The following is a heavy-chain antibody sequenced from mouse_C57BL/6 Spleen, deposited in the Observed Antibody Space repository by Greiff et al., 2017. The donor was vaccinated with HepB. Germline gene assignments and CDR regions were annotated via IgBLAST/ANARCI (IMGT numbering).Heavy chain of an antibody. Sequence: EVQGVESGGGLVKPGGSLKLSCAASGFTFSDYGMHWVRQAPEKGLEWVAYISSGSSTIYYADTVKGRFTISRDNAKNTLFLQMTRLRSEDTAMYYCAREGLSGSREDYFDYWGQGTTLTVSS. CDR1: GFTFSDYG. CDR2: ISSGSSTI. J-gene: IGHJ2*01. D-gene: IGHD1-1*01. CDR3: AREGLSGSREDYFDY. V-gene: IGHV5-17*01.